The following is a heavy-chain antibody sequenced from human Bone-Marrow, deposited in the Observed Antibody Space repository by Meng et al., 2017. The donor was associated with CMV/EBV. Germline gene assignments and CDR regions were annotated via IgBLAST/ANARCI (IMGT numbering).Heavy chain of an antibody. CDR1: GFTFSSYA. Sequence: GESLKISCAVSGFTFSSYALNWVRQAPGKGLEWVSTISSSSSYIYYADSVRGRFTISRDNSKNSLYLQMNRLKAEDTAVYFCARVSGVYAHNWGQGTRVTGSS. CDR3: ARVSGVYAHN. J-gene: IGHJ4*02. CDR2: ISSSSSYI. V-gene: IGHV3-21*06. D-gene: IGHD5/OR15-5a*01.